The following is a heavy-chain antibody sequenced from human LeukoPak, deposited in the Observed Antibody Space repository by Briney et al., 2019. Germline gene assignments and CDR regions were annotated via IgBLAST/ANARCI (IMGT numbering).Heavy chain of an antibody. CDR2: INHSGST. Sequence: SETLSLTCTVSGGSISSYYWSWIRQPPGKGLEWIGEINHSGSTNYNPSLKSRVTISVDTSKNQFSLKLSSVTAADTAVYYCARQIVPAIIDYWGQGTLVTVSS. D-gene: IGHD5-12*01. CDR3: ARQIVPAIIDY. CDR1: GGSISSYY. J-gene: IGHJ4*02. V-gene: IGHV4-34*01.